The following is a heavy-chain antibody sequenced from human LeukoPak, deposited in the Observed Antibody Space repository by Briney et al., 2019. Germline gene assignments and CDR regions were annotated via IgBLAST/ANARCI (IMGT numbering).Heavy chain of an antibody. J-gene: IGHJ6*03. V-gene: IGHV4-39*07. CDR3: ARGVGARGYYYMDV. CDR1: GGSISSSSYY. D-gene: IGHD1-26*01. Sequence: SETLSLTCTVSGGSISSSSYYWGWIRQPPGKGLEWIGSIYYSGSTYYNPSLKSRVTISVDTSKNQFSLKLSSVTAADTAVYYCARGVGARGYYYMDVWGKGTTVTVSS. CDR2: IYYSGST.